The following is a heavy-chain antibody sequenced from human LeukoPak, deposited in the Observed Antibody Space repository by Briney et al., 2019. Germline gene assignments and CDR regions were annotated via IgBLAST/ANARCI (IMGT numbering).Heavy chain of an antibody. D-gene: IGHD2-15*01. CDR1: GFTFSNAW. Sequence: GGSLRLSCAVSGFTFSNAWMTWVRQAPGKGLEWVGRIRSQADGGTTDYAAPVKGRFNISRDDSKNTLYLQMNSLKTEDTAVYYCATDLRWELQFDYWGQGTLVTVSS. CDR2: IRSQADGGTT. V-gene: IGHV3-15*01. CDR3: ATDLRWELQFDY. J-gene: IGHJ4*02.